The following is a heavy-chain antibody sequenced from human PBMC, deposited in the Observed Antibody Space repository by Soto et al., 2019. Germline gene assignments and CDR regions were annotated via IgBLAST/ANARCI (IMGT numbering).Heavy chain of an antibody. D-gene: IGHD3-16*01. Sequence: NPXXTLSLPCAVYRGALSGYSWNWIRQPPGKGLEWIGEINYSEDTNPTYNPSLKSRVNISADRTNNKFLLRLTSVHAAETAVYYCARDHDYVWGSHRNWLGPWGQGTLVTVSS. J-gene: IGHJ5*02. V-gene: IGHV4-34*01. CDR1: RGALSGYS. CDR3: ARDHDYVWGSHRNWLGP. CDR2: INYSEDT.